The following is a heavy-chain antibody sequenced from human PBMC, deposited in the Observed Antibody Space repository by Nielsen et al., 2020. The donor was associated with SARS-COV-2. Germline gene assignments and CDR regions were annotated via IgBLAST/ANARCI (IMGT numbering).Heavy chain of an antibody. CDR2: ISSSGSTI. D-gene: IGHD3-22*01. V-gene: IGHV3-48*04. CDR1: GFTFSSYS. Sequence: GESLKISCAASGFTFSSYSMNWVRQAPGKGLEWVSYISSSGSTIYYADSVKGRFTISRDNAKNSLYLQMNSLRAEDTAVYYCARDRVAMIVVVDAFDIWGQGTMVTVSS. J-gene: IGHJ3*02. CDR3: ARDRVAMIVVVDAFDI.